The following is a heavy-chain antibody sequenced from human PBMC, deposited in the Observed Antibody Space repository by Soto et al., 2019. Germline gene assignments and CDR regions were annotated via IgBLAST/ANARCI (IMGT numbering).Heavy chain of an antibody. CDR3: ARSELSYGDYISR. J-gene: IGHJ4*02. Sequence: PGVSLGRSCAASGVTFSDHYMSWIRKAPGKGLEWVSYTSSSSSYTNYADSVKVRFTISRDNAKNSLYLQMNSLRAEDTAVYYCARSELSYGDYISRWGQRTLDTVSS. D-gene: IGHD4-17*01. V-gene: IGHV3-11*06. CDR2: TSSSSSYT. CDR1: GVTFSDHY.